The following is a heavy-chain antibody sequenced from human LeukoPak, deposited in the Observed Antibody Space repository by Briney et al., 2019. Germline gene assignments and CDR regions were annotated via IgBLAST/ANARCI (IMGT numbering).Heavy chain of an antibody. CDR3: AIRKYCSSTSCYFDAFDI. Sequence: GASVKVSCKASGYTFTSYDINWVRQTTGQGLEWMGWMNPNSGNTGYAQKFQGRVTMTRNTSISTAYMELSSLGSEDTAVYYCAIRKYCSSTSCYFDAFDIWGQGTMVTVSS. CDR2: MNPNSGNT. CDR1: GYTFTSYD. V-gene: IGHV1-8*01. J-gene: IGHJ3*02. D-gene: IGHD2-2*01.